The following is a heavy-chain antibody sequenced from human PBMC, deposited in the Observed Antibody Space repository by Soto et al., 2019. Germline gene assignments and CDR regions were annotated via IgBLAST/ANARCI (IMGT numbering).Heavy chain of an antibody. V-gene: IGHV3-74*01. J-gene: IGHJ4*02. CDR1: GFPFRNSW. CDR3: VRDFR. Sequence: EVQLVESGGGLVQPGGSLRLSCAASGFPFRNSWMSWVRQAPGKGLVWVARINGDGSSTNYADSVKGRFTISRDNAMKTLHLQMNSLRGEDTAVYYCVRDFRWGQGTLVTVS. CDR2: INGDGSST.